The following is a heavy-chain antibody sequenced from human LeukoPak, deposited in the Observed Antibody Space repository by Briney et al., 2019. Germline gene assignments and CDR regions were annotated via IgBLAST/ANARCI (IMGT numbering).Heavy chain of an antibody. CDR1: GYTFTSYD. V-gene: IGHV1-8*01. CDR2: MNPNSGNT. D-gene: IGHD2-2*01. CDR3: AREVSSTRKYYYYGMDV. Sequence: ASVKVSCKASGYTFTSYDINWVRQATGQGLEWMGRMNPNSGNTGYAQKFQGRVTMTRNTSISTAYMELSSLRSEDTAVYYCAREVSSTRKYYYYGMDVWGQGTTVTVSS. J-gene: IGHJ6*02.